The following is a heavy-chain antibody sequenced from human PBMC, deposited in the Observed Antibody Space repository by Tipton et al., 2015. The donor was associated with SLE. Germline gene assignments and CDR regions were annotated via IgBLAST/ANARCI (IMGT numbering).Heavy chain of an antibody. CDR1: GGSISSGSYY. V-gene: IGHV4-61*02. Sequence: TLSLTCTVSGGSISSGSYYWSWIRQPAGKGLEWIGRIYTSGSTNYNPSLKSRVTISVDTSKNQFSLKLSSVTAADTAVYYCARGLTGLGFDYWGQGTLVTVSS. D-gene: IGHD1-20*01. CDR2: IYTSGST. CDR3: ARGLTGLGFDY. J-gene: IGHJ4*02.